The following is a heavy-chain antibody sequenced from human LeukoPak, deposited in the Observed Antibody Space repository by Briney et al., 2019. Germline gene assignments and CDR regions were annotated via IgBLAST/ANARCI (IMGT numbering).Heavy chain of an antibody. CDR3: ARDYCSSTSCLFDY. V-gene: IGHV3-33*01. J-gene: IGHJ4*02. D-gene: IGHD2-2*01. Sequence: GGSLRLSCAASGFTFSSYGMHWVRQAPGQGLEWVAVIWNDGSNKYHVDSVKGRFTISRDNSKNTLYLQMNSLRTEDTAVYYCARDYCSSTSCLFDYWGQGTLVTVSS. CDR1: GFTFSSYG. CDR2: IWNDGSNK.